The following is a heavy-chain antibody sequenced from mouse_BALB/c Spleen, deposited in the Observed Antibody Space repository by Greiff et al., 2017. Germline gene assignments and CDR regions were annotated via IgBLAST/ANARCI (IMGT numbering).Heavy chain of an antibody. CDR2: IRNKANGYTT. J-gene: IGHJ3*01. CDR1: GFTFTDYY. Sequence: EVKVEESGGGLVQPGGSLRLSCATSGFTFTDYYMSWVRQPPGKALEWLGFIRNKANGYTTEYSASVKGRFTISRDNSQSILYLQMNTLRAEDSATYYCARDYYGYGFAYWGQGTLVTVSA. D-gene: IGHD1-2*01. CDR3: ARDYYGYGFAY. V-gene: IGHV7-3*02.